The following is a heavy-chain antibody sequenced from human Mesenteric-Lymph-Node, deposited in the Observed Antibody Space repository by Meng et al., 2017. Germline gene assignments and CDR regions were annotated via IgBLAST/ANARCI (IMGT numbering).Heavy chain of an antibody. Sequence: GESLKISCAASGFAVTSFAMSWVRQAPGKGLEWVSAISGTGDNTYYADSVKGRFTVSRDSSKKTVFLQMNFLRAEDTAVYYCAREAHIVEAATGMPINDAFDIWGQGTMVTVSS. CDR1: GFAVTSFA. J-gene: IGHJ3*02. D-gene: IGHD2-2*01. CDR2: ISGTGDNT. V-gene: IGHV3-23*01. CDR3: AREAHIVEAATGMPINDAFDI.